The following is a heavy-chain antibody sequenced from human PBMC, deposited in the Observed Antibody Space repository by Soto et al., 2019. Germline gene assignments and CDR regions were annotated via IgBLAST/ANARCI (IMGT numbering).Heavy chain of an antibody. D-gene: IGHD6-13*01. CDR2: IYHNGYT. Sequence: QVQLQESGPGLVKPSGTLSLTCVVSGGSISSSNWWSWVRQPPGKGLEWFGEIYHNGYTNYNPSLKSRVTMSVDKSKNQFSLNLTSVPAADTAVYYCASDVTYSVGPTAWFDPWGQGTLVTVSS. CDR1: GGSISSSNW. J-gene: IGHJ5*02. V-gene: IGHV4-4*02. CDR3: ASDVTYSVGPTAWFDP.